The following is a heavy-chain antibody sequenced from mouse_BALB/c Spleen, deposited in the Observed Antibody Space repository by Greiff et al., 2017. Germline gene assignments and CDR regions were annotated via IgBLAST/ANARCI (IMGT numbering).Heavy chain of an antibody. CDR3: ARSNDGYPFAY. V-gene: IGHV3-2*02. D-gene: IGHD2-3*01. J-gene: IGHJ3*01. CDR1: GYSITSDYA. Sequence: DVQLQESGPGLVKPSQSLSLTCTVTGYSITSDYAWNWIRQFPGNKLEWMGYISYSGSTSYNPSLKSRISITRDTSKNQFFLQLNSVTTEDTATYYCARSNDGYPFAYWGQGTLVTVSA. CDR2: ISYSGST.